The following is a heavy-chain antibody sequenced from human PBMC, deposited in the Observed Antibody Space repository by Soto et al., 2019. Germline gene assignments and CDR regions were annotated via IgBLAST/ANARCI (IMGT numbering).Heavy chain of an antibody. CDR2: IIPIFGTA. D-gene: IGHD6-6*01. J-gene: IGHJ4*02. Sequence: QVQLVQSGAEVKKPGSSVKVSCKASGGTFSSYAISWVRQAPGQGLEWMGGIIPIFGTANYAQKFQGRVTITADESTSTAYMELCSVRSEDTAVYYCATEMGSIAALAGFDYWGQGTLVTVSS. CDR3: ATEMGSIAALAGFDY. V-gene: IGHV1-69*01. CDR1: GGTFSSYA.